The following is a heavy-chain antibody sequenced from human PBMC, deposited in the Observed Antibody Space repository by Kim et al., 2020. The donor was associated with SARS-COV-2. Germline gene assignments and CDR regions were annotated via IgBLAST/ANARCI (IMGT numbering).Heavy chain of an antibody. CDR1: GGSFSGYY. CDR2: INHSGST. V-gene: IGHV4-34*01. Sequence: SETLSLTCTVYGGSFSGYYWSWIRQPPGKGLEWIGEINHSGSTNYNPSLKSRVTISVDTSKNQFSLKLSSVTAADTAVYYCARQRITMVRGVIIFDYWGQGTLVTVSS. CDR3: ARQRITMVRGVIIFDY. D-gene: IGHD3-10*01. J-gene: IGHJ4*02.